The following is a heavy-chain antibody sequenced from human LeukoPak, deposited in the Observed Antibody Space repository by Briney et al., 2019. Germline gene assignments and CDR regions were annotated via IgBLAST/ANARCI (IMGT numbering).Heavy chain of an antibody. Sequence: SETLSLTCAAYGGSFSDYYWSRIRQPPGKGLEWIGEINHSGSTNYNPSLTSRVTISVDTSKNQFSLKLSSVTAADTAVYYYARGVPSSVAGTNWFDPWGQGTLVTVSS. J-gene: IGHJ5*02. V-gene: IGHV4-34*01. CDR2: INHSGST. CDR1: GGSFSDYY. CDR3: ARGVPSSVAGTNWFDP. D-gene: IGHD6-19*01.